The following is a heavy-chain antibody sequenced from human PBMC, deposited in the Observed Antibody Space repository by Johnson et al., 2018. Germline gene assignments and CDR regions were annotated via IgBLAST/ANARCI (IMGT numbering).Heavy chain of an antibody. Sequence: QVQLVQSGGGVVQPGRSLRLSCAASGFIFSSYGMHWVRQAPGKGLEWVALISYDGSNEYYVDSVKGRFTISRDNSKNTLYLQINSLRAEDTAVYYCAKNPGYCSDGVCSNWFDPWGQGTLVTVSS. CDR2: ISYDGSNE. V-gene: IGHV3-30*18. CDR1: GFIFSSYG. D-gene: IGHD2-8*01. CDR3: AKNPGYCSDGVCSNWFDP. J-gene: IGHJ5*02.